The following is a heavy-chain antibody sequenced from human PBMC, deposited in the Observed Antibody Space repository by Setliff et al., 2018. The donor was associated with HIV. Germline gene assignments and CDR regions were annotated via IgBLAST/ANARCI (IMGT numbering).Heavy chain of an antibody. D-gene: IGHD5-18*01. Sequence: PSETLSLTCTVSGGSASNSRYYTNWIRQPPGKGLEWIGELSPSGTTRSNPSLQSRVTISLDTSNNQFSLKLSSVTAADTAVYYCARAKVTGSDYWGQGTLVTVSS. CDR2: LSPSGTT. CDR3: ARAKVTGSDY. CDR1: GGSASNSRYY. J-gene: IGHJ4*02. V-gene: IGHV4-39*07.